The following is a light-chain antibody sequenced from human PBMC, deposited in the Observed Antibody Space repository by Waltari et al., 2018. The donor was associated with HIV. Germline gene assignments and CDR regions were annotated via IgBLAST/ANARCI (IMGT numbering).Light chain of an antibody. V-gene: IGLV6-57*03. J-gene: IGLJ3*02. CDR2: EDN. CDR1: SGSIASNY. Sequence: NFILTQTHSVSASPGETGIISCTRSSGSIASNYVHWFQQRPVAAPTTIIYEDNQRSSGIPDRFSGSIDTSSNSASLTISGLKTEDEADYYCQSFNDNNEWVFGGGTKVTVL. CDR3: QSFNDNNEWV.